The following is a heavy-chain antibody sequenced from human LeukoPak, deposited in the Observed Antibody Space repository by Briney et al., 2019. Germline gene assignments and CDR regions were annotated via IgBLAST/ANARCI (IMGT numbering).Heavy chain of an antibody. J-gene: IGHJ4*02. CDR3: ARDPVAASQRGYFDY. D-gene: IGHD6-6*01. Sequence: PGGSLGLSCAASGFTFSSYAMHWVRQAPGKGLEWVAVISFDGSNKYYADSVKGRFTISRDNSKNTLFLQLNGLRAEDTSVYYCARDPVAASQRGYFDYWGQGTLVTVSS. V-gene: IGHV3-30*01. CDR2: ISFDGSNK. CDR1: GFTFSSYA.